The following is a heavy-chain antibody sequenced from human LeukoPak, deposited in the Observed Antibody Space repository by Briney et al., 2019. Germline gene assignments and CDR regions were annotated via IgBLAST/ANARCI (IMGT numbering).Heavy chain of an antibody. D-gene: IGHD1-26*01. Sequence: GGPLRLSCAASGFTFSSYAMSWVRQAPGKGLEWVSAISGSGGSTYYADSVKGRFTISRDNSKNTLYLQMNSLRAEDTAVYYCAKANSGSYKGWFDPWGQGTLVTVSS. CDR2: ISGSGGST. J-gene: IGHJ5*02. V-gene: IGHV3-23*01. CDR1: GFTFSSYA. CDR3: AKANSGSYKGWFDP.